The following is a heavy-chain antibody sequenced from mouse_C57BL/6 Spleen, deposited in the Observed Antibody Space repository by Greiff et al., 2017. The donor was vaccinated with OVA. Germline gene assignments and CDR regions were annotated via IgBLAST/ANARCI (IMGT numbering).Heavy chain of an antibody. D-gene: IGHD2-4*01. J-gene: IGHJ1*03. Sequence: QVPLQQSGPGLVQPSQSLSITCPVSGFSLTSYGVHWVRQSPGKGLEWLGVIWRGGSTDYNAAFMSRLSITKDNSKSQVFFKMNSLQADDTAIYYCAKTPIYYDYDWYFDVWGTGTTVTVSS. CDR2: IWRGGST. CDR3: AKTPIYYDYDWYFDV. CDR1: GFSLTSYG. V-gene: IGHV2-5*01.